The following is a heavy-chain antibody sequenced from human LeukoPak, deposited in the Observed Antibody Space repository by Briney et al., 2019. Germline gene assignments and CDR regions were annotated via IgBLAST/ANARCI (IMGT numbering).Heavy chain of an antibody. V-gene: IGHV4-59*12. CDR1: GGSISSYY. D-gene: IGHD2-15*01. Sequence: SETLSLTCTVSGGSISSYYWSWIRQPPGKGLEWIGYIYYSGSTNYNPSLKSRVTISVKTSKNQFSLKLSSVTAADTAVYYCARGSYCSGGSCYSYYFDYWGQGTLVTVSS. J-gene: IGHJ4*02. CDR2: IYYSGST. CDR3: ARGSYCSGGSCYSYYFDY.